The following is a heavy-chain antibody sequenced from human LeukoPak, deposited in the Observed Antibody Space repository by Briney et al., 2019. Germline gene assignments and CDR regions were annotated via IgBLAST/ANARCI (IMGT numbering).Heavy chain of an antibody. CDR3: ARASGGSYPYFDY. V-gene: IGHV4-59*01. CDR2: IYYSGST. CDR1: GGSISSYY. J-gene: IGHJ4*02. Sequence: SETLSLTRTVSGGSISSYYWSWIRQPPGKGLEWIGYIYYSGSTNYNPSLKSRVTISVDTSKNQFSLKLSSVTAADTAVYYCARASGGSYPYFDYWGQGTLVTVSS. D-gene: IGHD2-15*01.